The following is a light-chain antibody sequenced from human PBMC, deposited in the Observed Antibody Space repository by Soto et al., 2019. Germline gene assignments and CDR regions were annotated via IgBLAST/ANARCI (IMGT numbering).Light chain of an antibody. V-gene: IGKV1-5*03. CDR3: KAYNGESGLT. J-gene: IGKJ4*01. CDR2: SAS. CDR1: QNIRSW. Sequence: DIKMTQSPSTLSASIGDRVTITRRASQNIRSWVAWYKQKPGKDPELLIYSASGLDSRVQSTFSGSGFGTEFTLTISSLHPVDFATYYGKAYNGESGLTFGGGTRLEIK.